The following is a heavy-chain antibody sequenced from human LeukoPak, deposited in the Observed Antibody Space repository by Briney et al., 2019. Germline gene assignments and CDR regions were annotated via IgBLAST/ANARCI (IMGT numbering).Heavy chain of an antibody. J-gene: IGHJ4*02. CDR2: MNPNSGNT. V-gene: IGHV1-8*01. D-gene: IGHD3-10*01. Sequence: ASVKVSCKASGYTFTSYDINWVRQATGQGLAWMGWMNPNSGNTGYAQKFQGRVTMTRNTSISTAYMELSSLRSEDTAVYYCARRSRSFGSGNIGGYWGQGTLVTVSS. CDR1: GYTFTSYD. CDR3: ARRSRSFGSGNIGGY.